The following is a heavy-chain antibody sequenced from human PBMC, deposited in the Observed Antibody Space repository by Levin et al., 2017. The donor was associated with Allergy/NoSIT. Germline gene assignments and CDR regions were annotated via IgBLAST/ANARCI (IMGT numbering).Heavy chain of an antibody. J-gene: IGHJ4*02. Sequence: ASETLSLTCTVSGGPISSSNYYWAWIRQPPGKGLEWIGSFYYSGSTYYNPSLKSRVAISVETSKNQFSLKLSSVTDADTAVYYCAAGFGGYCSGGSCYPHVDWGQGTLVTVSS. V-gene: IGHV4-39*01. D-gene: IGHD2-15*01. CDR2: FYYSGST. CDR3: AAGFGGYCSGGSCYPHVD. CDR1: GGPISSSNYY.